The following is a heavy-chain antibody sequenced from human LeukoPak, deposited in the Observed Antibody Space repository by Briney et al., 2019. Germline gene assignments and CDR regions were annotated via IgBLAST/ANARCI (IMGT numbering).Heavy chain of an antibody. D-gene: IGHD6-19*01. J-gene: IGHJ5*02. Sequence: PGGSLRLSCAASGFTFSSYSMNWVRQAPGKGLEWVSYISSSSTTMFYAESVKGRFTISRDNAKNSLYLQMNSLRVEDTAVYYCWVGSSGWWGFDPWGQGTLVTVSS. CDR1: GFTFSSYS. V-gene: IGHV3-48*01. CDR2: ISSSSTTM. CDR3: WVGSSGWWGFDP.